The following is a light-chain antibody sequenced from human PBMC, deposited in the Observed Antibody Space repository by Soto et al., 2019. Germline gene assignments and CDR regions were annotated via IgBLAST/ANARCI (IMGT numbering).Light chain of an antibody. J-gene: IGKJ4*01. Sequence: DIVMTQSPDSLAVSLGERATINCKSSQSVLYSSNNKNYLAWYQQQPGQPPKLLIYWASTRESGVPDRFSGSGFGTDFTLTISSLQAEDLAVYYCQQYYSTPLTFGGGTKVEIK. CDR1: QSVLYSSNNKNY. CDR2: WAS. CDR3: QQYYSTPLT. V-gene: IGKV4-1*01.